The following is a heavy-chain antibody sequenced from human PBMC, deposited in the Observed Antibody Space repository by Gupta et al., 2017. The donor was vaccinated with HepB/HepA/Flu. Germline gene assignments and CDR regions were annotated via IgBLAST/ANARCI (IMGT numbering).Heavy chain of an antibody. CDR3: ARDLLFLESETKPDYYYYYGMDV. J-gene: IGHJ6*02. Sequence: QVQLQESGPGLVKPSQTLSLTCTVSGGSISSGGYYWSWIRQHPGKGMEWIGYIYYSGSTYYNPSLKSLVTISVATSKNQFSLKLSSVTAAATAVYYCARDLLFLESETKPDYYYYYGMDVWGQGTTVTVSS. V-gene: IGHV4-31*01. D-gene: IGHD3-3*01. CDR1: GGSISSGGYY. CDR2: IYYSGST.